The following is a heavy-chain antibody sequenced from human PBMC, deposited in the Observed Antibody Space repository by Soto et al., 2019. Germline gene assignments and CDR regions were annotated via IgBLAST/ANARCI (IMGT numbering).Heavy chain of an antibody. CDR3: ARSHYGDYGDYYYCGMDV. CDR2: IIPILGIA. D-gene: IGHD4-17*01. J-gene: IGHJ6*02. Sequence: QVQLVQSGAEVKKPGSSVKVSCKASGGTFSSYTISWVRQAPGQGLEWMGRIIPILGIANYAQKFQGRVTITADKSTSTAYMELSSLRSEDTAVYYCARSHYGDYGDYYYCGMDVWGQGTTVTVSS. CDR1: GGTFSSYT. V-gene: IGHV1-69*02.